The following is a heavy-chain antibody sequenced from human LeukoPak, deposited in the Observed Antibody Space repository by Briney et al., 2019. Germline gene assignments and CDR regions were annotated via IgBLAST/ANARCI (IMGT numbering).Heavy chain of an antibody. J-gene: IGHJ5*02. Sequence: GESLKISCKGSGYSFTSYWIGWVRRMPGKGLEWMGIIYPGDSDTRYSPSFQGQVTISADKSISTAYLQWSSLKASDTAMYYCARQSYSYYGSGGYDNWFDPWGQGTLVTVSS. CDR2: IYPGDSDT. V-gene: IGHV5-51*01. D-gene: IGHD3-10*01. CDR3: ARQSYSYYGSGGYDNWFDP. CDR1: GYSFTSYW.